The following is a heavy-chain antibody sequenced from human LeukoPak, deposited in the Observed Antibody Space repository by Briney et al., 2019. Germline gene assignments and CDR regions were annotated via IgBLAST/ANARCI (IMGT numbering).Heavy chain of an antibody. J-gene: IGHJ2*01. CDR3: ARDPVVSAAAYWYFDL. CDR2: MYTAGST. Sequence: PGGSLRLSCAASGFIVSSKYMSWVRQAPGKGLEWVSVMYTAGSTYYADSVKGRFTISRDNSKSTLYLQMNSLRAEDTAVYYCARDPVVSAAAYWYFDLWGRGTLVTVSS. CDR1: GFIVSSKY. D-gene: IGHD2-2*01. V-gene: IGHV3-53*01.